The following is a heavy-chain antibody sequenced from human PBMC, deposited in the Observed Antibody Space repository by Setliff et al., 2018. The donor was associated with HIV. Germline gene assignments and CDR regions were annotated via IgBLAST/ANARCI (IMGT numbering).Heavy chain of an antibody. CDR3: AKDSEFFPVPDRSGYMDY. Sequence: PGGSLRLSCAASGLSVSRTYMNWVRQAPGKGLEWVSIIYGDDTTDHANSVKGRFTISRDNPKRTLYLQIDSLRAEDTAVYYCAKDSEFFPVPDRSGYMDYWGQGTPVTVSS. CDR2: IYGDDTT. D-gene: IGHD5-12*01. V-gene: IGHV3-66*02. J-gene: IGHJ4*02. CDR1: GLSVSRTY.